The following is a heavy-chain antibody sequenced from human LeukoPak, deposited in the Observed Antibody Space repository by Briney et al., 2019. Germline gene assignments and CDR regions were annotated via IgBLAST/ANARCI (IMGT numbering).Heavy chain of an antibody. CDR3: ASGGYFDWLLPTYYYYYGMDV. J-gene: IGHJ6*02. V-gene: IGHV4-59*11. CDR1: GGSISSHY. Sequence: SETLSLTCTVSGGSISSHYWSWIRQPPGKGLEWIGYIYYSGSTNYNPSLKSRVTISVDMSKNQFSLKLSSVTAADTAVYYCASGGYFDWLLPTYYYYYGMDVWGQGTTVTVSS. D-gene: IGHD3-9*01. CDR2: IYYSGST.